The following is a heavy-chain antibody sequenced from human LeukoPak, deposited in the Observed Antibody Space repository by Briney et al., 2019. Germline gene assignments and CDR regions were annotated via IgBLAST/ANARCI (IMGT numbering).Heavy chain of an antibody. CDR1: GYTFTNYG. Sequence: ASVKVSCTASGYTFTNYGISWVRQAPGQGLEWMGWISAYNGNTNYAQKLQGRVTMTTDTSTSTAYMELRSLRSDDTAVYYCASGRLGTSLTGWGQGTLVTVSS. CDR2: ISAYNGNT. CDR3: ASGRLGTSLTG. J-gene: IGHJ4*02. D-gene: IGHD2-2*01. V-gene: IGHV1-18*01.